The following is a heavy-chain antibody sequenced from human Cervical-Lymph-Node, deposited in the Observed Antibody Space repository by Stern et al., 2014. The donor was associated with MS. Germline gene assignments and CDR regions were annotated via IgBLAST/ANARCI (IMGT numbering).Heavy chain of an antibody. CDR2: IYTSGST. Sequence: QVQLQESGPGLVKPSQTLSLTCTVSGGSISSGSYYWSWIRQPAGKGLEXIGRIYTSGSTNYNPSLKSRVTISVDTSKNQFSLKLSSVTAADTAVYYCARGVTFGGVYFDYWGQGTLVTVSS. CDR1: GGSISSGSYY. D-gene: IGHD3-16*01. CDR3: ARGVTFGGVYFDY. J-gene: IGHJ4*02. V-gene: IGHV4-61*02.